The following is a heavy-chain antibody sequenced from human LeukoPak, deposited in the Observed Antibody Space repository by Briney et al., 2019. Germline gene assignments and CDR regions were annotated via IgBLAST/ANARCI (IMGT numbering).Heavy chain of an antibody. V-gene: IGHV1-69*05. CDR1: GYTFSSYA. J-gene: IGHJ6*03. CDR3: ASTPYYYDSSGKYYYYYMDV. CDR2: IIPIFGTA. D-gene: IGHD3-22*01. Sequence: ASVKVSCKASGYTFSSYAISWVRQAPGQGLEWMGGIIPIFGTANYAQKFQGRVTITTDESTSTAYMELSSLRSEDTAVYYCASTPYYYDSSGKYYYYYMDVWGKGTTVTVSS.